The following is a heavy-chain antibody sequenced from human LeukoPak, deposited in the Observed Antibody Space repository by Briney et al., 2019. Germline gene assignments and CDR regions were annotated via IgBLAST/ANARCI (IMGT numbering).Heavy chain of an antibody. CDR2: INHSGST. CDR3: ARGYKLSSGWPNDAFDI. J-gene: IGHJ3*02. V-gene: IGHV4-34*09. CDR1: GGSFSGYY. D-gene: IGHD6-19*01. Sequence: SETLSLTCAVYGGSFSGYYWSWIRQPPGKGLEWIGEINHSGSTNYNPSLKSRVTISVDTSKNQFSLKLSSVTAADTAVYYCARGYKLSSGWPNDAFDIWGQGTMVTVSS.